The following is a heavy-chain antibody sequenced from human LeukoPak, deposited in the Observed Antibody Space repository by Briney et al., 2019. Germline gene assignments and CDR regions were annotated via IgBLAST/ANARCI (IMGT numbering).Heavy chain of an antibody. V-gene: IGHV4-61*01. CDR2: IYYSGST. CDR1: GXSISSSSYY. CDR3: ARTIHSSSWFEIDY. Sequence: SETLSLTCTVSGXSISSSSYYWSWIRQPPGKGLEWIGYIYYSGSTNYNPSLKSRVTISVDTSKNQFSLKLSSVTAADTAVYYCARTIHSSSWFEIDYWGQGTLVTVSS. D-gene: IGHD6-13*01. J-gene: IGHJ4*02.